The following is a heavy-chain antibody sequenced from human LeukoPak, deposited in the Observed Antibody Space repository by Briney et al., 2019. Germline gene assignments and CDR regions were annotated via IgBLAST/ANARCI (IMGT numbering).Heavy chain of an antibody. Sequence: PSETLSLTCAVYGGSFSGYYWSWIRQPPGKGLEWIGEINHSGSTNYNPSLKSRVTISVDTSKNQFSLKLTSVTAADTAVYYCARGLYGSGSYGSWWYFDLWGRGTLVTVSS. CDR3: ARGLYGSGSYGSWWYFDL. J-gene: IGHJ2*01. CDR2: INHSGST. CDR1: GGSFSGYY. V-gene: IGHV4-34*01. D-gene: IGHD3-10*01.